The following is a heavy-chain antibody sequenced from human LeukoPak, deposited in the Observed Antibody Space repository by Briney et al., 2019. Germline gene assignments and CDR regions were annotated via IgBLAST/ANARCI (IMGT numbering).Heavy chain of an antibody. V-gene: IGHV4-59*01. CDR1: GGSFSGYY. CDR2: IYYSGST. Sequence: SETLSLTCAVYGGSFSGYYWSWIRQPPGKGLEWIGYIYYSGSTNYNPSLKSRVTISVDTSKNQFSLKLSSVTAADTAVYYCAGGMDYWGQGTLVAVSS. J-gene: IGHJ4*02. CDR3: AGGMDY.